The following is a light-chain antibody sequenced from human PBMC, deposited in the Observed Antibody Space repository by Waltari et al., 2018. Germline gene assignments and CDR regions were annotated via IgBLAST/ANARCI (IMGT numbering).Light chain of an antibody. CDR2: GNS. Sequence: QSVLAQPPSVSGAPGQRVTISCSGRSSNIGAGSDVHWYQHLPGTAPKLLIYGNSNRPSGVPDRFSGSKSGTSASLAITGLQAEDEADYYCQSYDSSLSGSVFGGGTKLTVL. J-gene: IGLJ3*02. CDR1: SSNIGAGSD. V-gene: IGLV1-40*01. CDR3: QSYDSSLSGSV.